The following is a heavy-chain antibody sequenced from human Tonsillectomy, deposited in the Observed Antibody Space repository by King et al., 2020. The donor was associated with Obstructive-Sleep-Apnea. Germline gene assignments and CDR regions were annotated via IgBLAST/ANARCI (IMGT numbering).Heavy chain of an antibody. CDR2: ISYDGINK. V-gene: IGHV3-30*18. Sequence: VQLVESGGGVVQPGRSLSLSCAASGFTFISYGMHWVRQAPGKGLEGVAVISYDGINKYYADSVKGRFTISRDNSKNTLYLQMNSLRAEDTAVYYCAKEDYGGNFFDYWGQGTLVTVSS. CDR1: GFTFISYG. D-gene: IGHD4-23*01. J-gene: IGHJ4*02. CDR3: AKEDYGGNFFDY.